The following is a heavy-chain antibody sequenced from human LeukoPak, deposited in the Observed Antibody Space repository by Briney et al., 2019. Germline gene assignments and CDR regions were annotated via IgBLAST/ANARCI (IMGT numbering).Heavy chain of an antibody. Sequence: ASVKVSCKASGYTFTDYYMHWVRQAPGQGLEWVGWINPNSGGTNYAQKFQGRVTMTRDTSISTAYMELSRLRPDDTAVYYCARASYYYDSSGYPGYYFDYWGQGTLVTVSS. CDR1: GYTFTDYY. J-gene: IGHJ4*02. D-gene: IGHD3-22*01. V-gene: IGHV1-2*02. CDR2: INPNSGGT. CDR3: ARASYYYDSSGYPGYYFDY.